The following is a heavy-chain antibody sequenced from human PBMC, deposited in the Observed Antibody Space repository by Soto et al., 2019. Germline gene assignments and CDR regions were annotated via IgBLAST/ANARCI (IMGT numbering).Heavy chain of an antibody. J-gene: IGHJ4*02. CDR1: GYSFTSYL. V-gene: IGHV5-10-1*01. D-gene: IGHD2-15*01. CDR3: ATMGTPATGLYFFDY. CDR2: IDPSDSYT. Sequence: GESLKISCKGSGYSFTSYLISWVRQMPGKGLEWMGRIDPSDSYTNYSPSFQGHVTISADKSISTAYLQWSSLTAADTAVYYCATMGTPATGLYFFDYWGQGSLVTVSS.